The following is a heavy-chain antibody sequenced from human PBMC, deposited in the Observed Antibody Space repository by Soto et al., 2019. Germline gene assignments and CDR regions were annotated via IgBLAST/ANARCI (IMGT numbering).Heavy chain of an antibody. Sequence: KPSETLSLTCTVSGGSISSYYWSWIRQPPGKGLEWIGYIYYSGSTNYNPSLKSRVTISVDTSKNQFSLKLSSVTAADTAVYYCASYNYYYYGMDVWGQGTTVTVSS. CDR2: IYYSGST. V-gene: IGHV4-59*01. CDR1: GGSISSYY. D-gene: IGHD2-2*02. CDR3: ASYNYYYYGMDV. J-gene: IGHJ6*02.